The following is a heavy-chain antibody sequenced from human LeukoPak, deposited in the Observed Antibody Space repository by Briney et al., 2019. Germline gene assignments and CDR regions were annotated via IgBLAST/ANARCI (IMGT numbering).Heavy chain of an antibody. V-gene: IGHV3-33*01. CDR1: GFSFSTYA. CDR2: IWHDASHT. Sequence: PGGSLRLSCAASGFSFSTYAMHWVRQAPGKGLEWVALIWHDASHTFYTDSVKGRFTISRDNAKNSLYLQMNSLRAEDTAVYYCARDRSSSGWFDPWGQGTLVTVSS. CDR3: ARDRSSSGWFDP. D-gene: IGHD6-6*01. J-gene: IGHJ5*02.